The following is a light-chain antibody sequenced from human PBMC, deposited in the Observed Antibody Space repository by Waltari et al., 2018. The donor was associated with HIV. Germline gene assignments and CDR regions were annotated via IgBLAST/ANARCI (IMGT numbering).Light chain of an antibody. CDR2: GAS. V-gene: IGKV3-15*01. J-gene: IGKJ1*01. CDR3: QQYNNWSPYT. CDR1: QSVSSN. Sequence: DIVMPQSPATLSVSPGERATLSCRASQSVSSNLAWYQQKPGQAPRLLIYGASTRATGIPARFSGRGSGTEFTLTISSLQSEDFAVYYCQQYNNWSPYTFGQGTKVEIK.